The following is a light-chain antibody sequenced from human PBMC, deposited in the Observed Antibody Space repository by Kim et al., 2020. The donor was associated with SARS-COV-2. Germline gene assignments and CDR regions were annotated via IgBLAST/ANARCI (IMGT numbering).Light chain of an antibody. CDR3: SSYTNSDTLV. CDR2: DVN. CDR1: SSDVGAYDY. V-gene: IGLV2-14*03. Sequence: GQSVAISCTVSSSDVGAYDYVSWYQQHPGKAPKLMIHDVNDRPSGVSNRFSGSKSGNTASLTISGLQAEDEADYYCSSYTNSDTLVFGGGTQLTVL. J-gene: IGLJ3*02.